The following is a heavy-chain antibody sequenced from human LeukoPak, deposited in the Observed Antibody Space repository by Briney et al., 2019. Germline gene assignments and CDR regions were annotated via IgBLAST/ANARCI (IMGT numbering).Heavy chain of an antibody. CDR3: ARVWTTVVIPHAFDI. CDR2: IYHSGST. V-gene: IGHV4-4*02. J-gene: IGHJ3*02. Sequence: MASGTLSLTCDVSGGSISNSNWWSWVRQPPGMGLEWIGEIYHSGSTIYNPSIKSRVTISVDKSKNHFSLKLTSLTAADTAVYYCARVWTTVVIPHAFDIWGQGTMVTVSS. D-gene: IGHD4-23*01. CDR1: GGSISNSNW.